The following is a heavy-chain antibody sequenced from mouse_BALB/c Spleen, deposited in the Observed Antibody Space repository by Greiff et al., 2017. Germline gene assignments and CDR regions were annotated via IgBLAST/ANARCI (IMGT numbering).Heavy chain of an antibody. CDR2: INPSSGYT. CDR3: ARGGKYVTGFAY. CDR1: GYTFTSYT. D-gene: IGHD2-1*01. Sequence: QVQLKQSGAELVKPGASVKMSCKASGYTFTSYTMHWVKQRPGQGLEWIGYINPSSGYTNYNQKFKDKATLTADKSSSTAYMQLSSLTSEDSAVYYCARGGKYVTGFAYWGQGTLVTVSA. J-gene: IGHJ3*01. V-gene: IGHV1S26*01.